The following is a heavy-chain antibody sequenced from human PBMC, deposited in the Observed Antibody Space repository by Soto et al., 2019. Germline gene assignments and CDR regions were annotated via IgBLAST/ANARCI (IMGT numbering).Heavy chain of an antibody. CDR3: ARGQLHHYYYYGMDV. CDR2: IYYSGST. D-gene: IGHD1-7*01. V-gene: IGHV4-59*01. Sequence: SETLFLTCTVSGGSISSYYWSWIRQPPGKGLEWIGYIYYSGSTNYNPSLKSRVTISVDTSKNQFSLKLSSVTAADTAVYYCARGQLHHYYYYGMDVWGQGTTVTVSS. J-gene: IGHJ6*02. CDR1: GGSISSYY.